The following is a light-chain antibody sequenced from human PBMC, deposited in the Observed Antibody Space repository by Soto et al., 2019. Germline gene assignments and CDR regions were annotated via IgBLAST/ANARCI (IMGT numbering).Light chain of an antibody. CDR3: QQYNSYSPLT. J-gene: IGKJ4*01. V-gene: IGKV1-5*03. Sequence: SVGDRVTITCRASQTINGWLAWYQQKPGKAPKLLIYKASSLESGVPSRFSGSRSGTEFTLTISSLQPDDYATYYCQQYNSYSPLTFGGGTKVDIK. CDR2: KAS. CDR1: QTINGW.